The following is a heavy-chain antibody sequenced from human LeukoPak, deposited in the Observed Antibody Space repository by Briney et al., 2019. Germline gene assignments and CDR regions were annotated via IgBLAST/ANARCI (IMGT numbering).Heavy chain of an antibody. Sequence: SETLSLTCTVSGVSISSSNSYWGWIRQPPGKGLEWIGSIYYSGSTYYNPSLKSRVTISVDTSKNQFSLKLSSVTAADTAVYYCARVFGWSYRFDYWGQGTLVTVSS. D-gene: IGHD1-26*01. V-gene: IGHV4-39*07. J-gene: IGHJ4*02. CDR1: GVSISSSNSY. CDR3: ARVFGWSYRFDY. CDR2: IYYSGST.